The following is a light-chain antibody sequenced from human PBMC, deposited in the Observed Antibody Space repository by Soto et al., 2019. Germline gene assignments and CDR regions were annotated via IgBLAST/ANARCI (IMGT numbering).Light chain of an antibody. CDR2: GAS. V-gene: IGKV3-15*01. Sequence: EIVMTQSPATLSVSPGERATLSCTASQSVSSYLAWYQQKPGQAPRLLIYGASTRATDIPARFSGSGSGTEFTLTISSLQSEDFAIYYCQKYNNWPLTFGGGTKVEIK. J-gene: IGKJ4*01. CDR1: QSVSSY. CDR3: QKYNNWPLT.